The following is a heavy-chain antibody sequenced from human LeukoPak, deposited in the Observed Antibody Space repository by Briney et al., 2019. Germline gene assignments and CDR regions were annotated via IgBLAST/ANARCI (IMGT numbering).Heavy chain of an antibody. V-gene: IGHV3-21*01. CDR2: ITSTSSYI. CDR3: TRVRAGYSCGYGAFDI. J-gene: IGHJ3*02. CDR1: GFIFSTYS. Sequence: GGSLRLSCAASGFIFSTYSMDWVRQAPGKGLEWVSSITSTSSYIYYADSVKGRFIISRDNAKNSLYLQMNSLRAEDTAVYYCTRVRAGYSCGYGAFDIWGQGTMVTVSS. D-gene: IGHD5-18*01.